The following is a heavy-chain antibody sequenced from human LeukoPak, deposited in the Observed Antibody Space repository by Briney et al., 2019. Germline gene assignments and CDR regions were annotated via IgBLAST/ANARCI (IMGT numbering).Heavy chain of an antibody. CDR2: INQDGGEI. D-gene: IGHD2-15*01. CDR1: GFTFSSYW. V-gene: IGHV3-7*05. J-gene: IGHJ4*02. Sequence: GGSLRLSCAASGFTFSSYWINWVRQAPGKGLEWVANINQDGGEIHYGDSVKGRFTISRDNAKNSLYLQMNSLRAEDTAVYYCTRSLDYWGQGTLVTVSS. CDR3: TRSLDY.